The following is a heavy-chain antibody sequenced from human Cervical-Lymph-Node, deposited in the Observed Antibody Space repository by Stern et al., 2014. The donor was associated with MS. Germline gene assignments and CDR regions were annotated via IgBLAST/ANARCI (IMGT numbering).Heavy chain of an antibody. V-gene: IGHV3-30*03. CDR2: IYYDGNHK. CDR1: GFTFSSYG. Sequence: VQLVESGGAVVQPGSSLRLSCAASGFTFSSYGMHWVRQAPGKGLEWVTVIYYDGNHKYYAASVKGRFTISRDNSKNTLHLQMNSVTPDDTAIYYCARDYEDTSMLFDHWGQGTLVTVSS. D-gene: IGHD2-8*01. CDR3: ARDYEDTSMLFDH. J-gene: IGHJ4*02.